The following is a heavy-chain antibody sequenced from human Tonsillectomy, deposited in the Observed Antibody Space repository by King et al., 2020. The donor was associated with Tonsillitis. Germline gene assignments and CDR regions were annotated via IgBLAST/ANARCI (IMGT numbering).Heavy chain of an antibody. CDR2: INPRTGDT. Sequence: HVQLVESGADLKKPGASVKVSCKASGYFFSDYYIHWVRQAPGQGLEWMGTINPRTGDTAYAQKFQGRVTVTRDTFITTTYMELSRLRSDDAALYYCARGDLNIFSIASGGQGSLVTVSS. J-gene: IGHJ4*02. D-gene: IGHD3-9*01. V-gene: IGHV1-2*02. CDR1: GYFFSDYY. CDR3: ARGDLNIFSIAS.